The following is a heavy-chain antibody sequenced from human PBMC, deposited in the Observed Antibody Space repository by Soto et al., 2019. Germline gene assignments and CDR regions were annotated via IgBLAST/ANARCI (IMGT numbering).Heavy chain of an antibody. CDR3: VMVDNYVTPTPQDV. J-gene: IGHJ6*02. D-gene: IGHD3-16*01. Sequence: ASVKVSCKASGYTFTGYTMNWVRQAPGQRLEWMGWINAGNGNTKYSQKFQGRVTITRDTSASTAYMELSSLKSEDTAVYYCVMVDNYVTPTPQDVWGQGTTVTVSS. CDR2: INAGNGNT. V-gene: IGHV1-3*01. CDR1: GYTFTGYT.